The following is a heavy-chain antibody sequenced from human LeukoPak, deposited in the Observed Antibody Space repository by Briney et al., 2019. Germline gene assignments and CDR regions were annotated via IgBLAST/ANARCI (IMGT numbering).Heavy chain of an antibody. CDR1: GGSLSRGDNY. D-gene: IGHD3-10*01. V-gene: IGHV4-31*03. CDR2: IYYTGRT. J-gene: IGHJ3*02. Sequence: SETLSLTCTVSGGSLSRGDNYWGWLRQHPGKGLECIGYIYYTGRTYYNPSLKSRVTISIDTSRSPFSLRLSSVTAADTAVYYYARDRSGSSSLNAFDIWGQGTMVTVSS. CDR3: ARDRSGSSSLNAFDI.